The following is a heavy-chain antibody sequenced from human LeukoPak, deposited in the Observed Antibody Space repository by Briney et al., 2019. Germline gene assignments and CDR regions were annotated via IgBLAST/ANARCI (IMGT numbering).Heavy chain of an antibody. Sequence: GGSLRLSCAASGFTFSSYSMNWVRQAPGKGLEWVSSISSSSSYIYYADSVKGRFTISRDNAKNSLYLQMNSLRAEDTAVYYCARDIVVVPAAETNLDWGQGTLVTVSS. D-gene: IGHD2-2*01. CDR2: ISSSSSYI. CDR1: GFTFSSYS. CDR3: ARDIVVVPAAETNLD. J-gene: IGHJ4*02. V-gene: IGHV3-21*01.